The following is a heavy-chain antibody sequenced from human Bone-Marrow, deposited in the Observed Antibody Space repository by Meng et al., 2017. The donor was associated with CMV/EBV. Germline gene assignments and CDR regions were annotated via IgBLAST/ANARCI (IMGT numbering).Heavy chain of an antibody. CDR1: GGSVSSGSSS. Sequence: TVSGGSVSSGSSSWSWIRQPPGKGLEWIGYIYYSGSTNYNPSLKSRVTISVDTSKNQFSLKLSSVTAADTAVYYCARTTVTTHSSDYWGQGTLVTVSS. D-gene: IGHD4-17*01. J-gene: IGHJ4*02. CDR3: ARTTVTTHSSDY. CDR2: IYYSGST. V-gene: IGHV4-61*01.